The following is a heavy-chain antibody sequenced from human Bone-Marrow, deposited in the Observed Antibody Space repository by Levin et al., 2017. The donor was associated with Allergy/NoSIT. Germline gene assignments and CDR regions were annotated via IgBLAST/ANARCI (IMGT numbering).Heavy chain of an antibody. CDR3: AKVYMREEYGMDV. Sequence: GGSLRLSCAASGFTFDDYAMHWVRQAPGKGLEWVSGISWNSGSIGYADSVKGRFTISRDNAKNSLYLQMNSLRAEDTALYYCAKVYMREEYGMDVWGQGTTVTVSS. V-gene: IGHV3-9*01. CDR2: ISWNSGSI. D-gene: IGHD3-10*01. J-gene: IGHJ6*02. CDR1: GFTFDDYA.